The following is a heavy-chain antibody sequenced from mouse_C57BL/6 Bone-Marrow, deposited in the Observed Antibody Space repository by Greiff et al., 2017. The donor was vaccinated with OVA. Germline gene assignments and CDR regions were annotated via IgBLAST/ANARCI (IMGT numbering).Heavy chain of an antibody. J-gene: IGHJ3*01. CDR3: AGGGLLNYGSSSFAY. D-gene: IGHD1-1*01. V-gene: IGHV1-9*01. Sequence: VQLKESGAELMKPGASVKLSCKATGYTFTGYWIEWVKQRPGHGLEWIGEILPGSGSTKYNEKFKGKATFTADTSSNTAYLQLSSLTTEDSSIYYCAGGGLLNYGSSSFAYWGQGTPVTVSA. CDR1: GYTFTGYW. CDR2: ILPGSGST.